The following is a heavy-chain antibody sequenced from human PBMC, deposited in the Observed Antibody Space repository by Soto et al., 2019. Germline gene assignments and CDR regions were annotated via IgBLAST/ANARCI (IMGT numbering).Heavy chain of an antibody. Sequence: EVQLVASGGGLVQPGRSLRLSCAASGFTFDDYAMHWVRQAPGKGLEWVSGISWNSGSIGYADSVKGRFTISRDNAKNSLYLQMNSLRAEDTALYYCAKDGEIVVVGSGFDPWGQGTLVTVSS. D-gene: IGHD2-2*01. CDR3: AKDGEIVVVGSGFDP. CDR1: GFTFDDYA. V-gene: IGHV3-9*01. CDR2: ISWNSGSI. J-gene: IGHJ5*02.